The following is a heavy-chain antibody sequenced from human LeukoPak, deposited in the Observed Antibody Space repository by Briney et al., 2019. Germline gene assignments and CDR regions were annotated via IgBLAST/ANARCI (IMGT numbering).Heavy chain of an antibody. CDR2: IDSGGST. V-gene: IGHV3-53*01. CDR1: GFTVSSNY. D-gene: IGHD4-23*01. Sequence: GGSLRLSCAASGFTVSSNYMSWVSHAPGKGLEWVLVIDSGGSTYYADSVKGRFTISRDNSRNTLYLQMNSLRAEDTAVYYCARSTVVTGRYYYYYMDVWGKGTTVSVSS. CDR3: ARSTVVTGRYYYYYMDV. J-gene: IGHJ6*03.